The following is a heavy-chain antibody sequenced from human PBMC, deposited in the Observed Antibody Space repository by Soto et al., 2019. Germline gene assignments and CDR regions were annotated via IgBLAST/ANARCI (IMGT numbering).Heavy chain of an antibody. V-gene: IGHV4-59*01. CDR3: ARASYYYDSSGYFPFDV. Sequence: SETLSLTCTVSGGSISSYYWSWIRQPPGKGLEWIGYIYYSGSTNYNPSLKSRVTISVDTSKNQFSLKLSSVTAADTAVYYCARASYYYDSSGYFPFDVWGQGTTVTVSS. CDR1: GGSISSYY. J-gene: IGHJ6*02. D-gene: IGHD3-22*01. CDR2: IYYSGST.